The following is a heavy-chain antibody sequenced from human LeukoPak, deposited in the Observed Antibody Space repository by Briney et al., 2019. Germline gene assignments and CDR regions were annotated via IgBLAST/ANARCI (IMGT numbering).Heavy chain of an antibody. CDR1: GGSISSSNW. CDR3: ATSATSYYYVWSGYYLPPFDY. CDR2: SYHRGST. D-gene: IGHD3-3*01. Sequence: SETLSLTCAVSGGSISSSNWWRCVRQPPGKGLGWIGESYHRGSTNYNPSLKSRVTISVDKSKNQFSLKMSSVTAADTALYYCATSATSYYYVWSGYYLPPFDYWGQGTLVTVSS. J-gene: IGHJ4*02. V-gene: IGHV4-4*02.